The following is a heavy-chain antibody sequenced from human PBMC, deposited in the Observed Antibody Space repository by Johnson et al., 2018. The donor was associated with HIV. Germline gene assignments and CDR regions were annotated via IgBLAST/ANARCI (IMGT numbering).Heavy chain of an antibody. CDR2: ISYDGSNK. V-gene: IGHV3-30-3*01. CDR1: GFTFSSYA. D-gene: IGHD6-13*01. Sequence: QVQLVESGGGVVQPGRSLRLSCAASGFTFSSYAMHWVRQAPGKGLEWVAVISYDGSNKYYADSVKGRFTISRDNYKNTLYLQMNSLRAEDTAVHYCAGEGAAAGPTVAFDIWGQGTLVTVSS. CDR3: AGEGAAAGPTVAFDI. J-gene: IGHJ3*02.